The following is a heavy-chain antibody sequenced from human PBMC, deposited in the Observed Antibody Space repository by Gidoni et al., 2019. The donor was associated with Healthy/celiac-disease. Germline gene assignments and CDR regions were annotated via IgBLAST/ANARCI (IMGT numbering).Heavy chain of an antibody. V-gene: IGHV3-21*01. D-gene: IGHD3-10*01. Sequence: EVQLVESGGGLVKPGGSLRLSCAASGFTFSSYSMNWVRQAPGKGLEWVSSISSSSSYIYYADSVKGRFTISRDNAKNSLYLQMNSLRAEDTAVYYCARDLGDVLLWFGDAFDIWGQGTMVTVSS. CDR2: ISSSSSYI. J-gene: IGHJ3*02. CDR1: GFTFSSYS. CDR3: ARDLGDVLLWFGDAFDI.